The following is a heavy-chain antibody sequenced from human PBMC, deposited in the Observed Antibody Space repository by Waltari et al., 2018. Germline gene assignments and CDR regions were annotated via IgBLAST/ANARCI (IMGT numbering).Heavy chain of an antibody. Sequence: VQLQQWGAGLVKPSETLSLPCAVYGGSFRGYYWSWIRQPPGKGRGGFGEINHSGSTNYNPSLKSRVTISVDTSKNQFSLKLSSVTAADTGVYYCARAPLRHYVWGSYRPTYYYYGMDVWGQGTTVTVSS. CDR2: INHSGST. CDR3: ARAPLRHYVWGSYRPTYYYYGMDV. V-gene: IGHV4-34*01. CDR1: GGSFRGYY. J-gene: IGHJ6*02. D-gene: IGHD3-16*02.